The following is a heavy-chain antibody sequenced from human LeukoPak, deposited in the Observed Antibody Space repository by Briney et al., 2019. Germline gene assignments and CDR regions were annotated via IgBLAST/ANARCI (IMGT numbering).Heavy chain of an antibody. CDR3: ARRGEQRWLQFGD. Sequence: TGGSLRLSCAASAFTVSSNYMSWVRQAPGKGLEWVSVIYSGGSTYYADSVKGRFTISRDNSKNTLYLQMNSLRAEDTAVYYCARRGEQRWLQFGDWGQGTLVTVSS. D-gene: IGHD5-24*01. CDR2: IYSGGST. CDR1: AFTVSSNY. V-gene: IGHV3-66*04. J-gene: IGHJ4*02.